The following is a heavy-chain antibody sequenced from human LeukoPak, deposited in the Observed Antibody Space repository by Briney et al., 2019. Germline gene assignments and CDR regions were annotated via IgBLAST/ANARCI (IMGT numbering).Heavy chain of an antibody. D-gene: IGHD2-2*01. CDR2: IYYSGNT. Sequence: KPSETLSLTCAVFGGPINSYYWSWIRQPPGKGLEWIGYIYYSGNTNYNPSFKSRVTISVDTSKNQFSLKLSSVTAADTAIYYCVRQPSATAAFDIWGQGTMVTVSS. CDR3: VRQPSATAAFDI. J-gene: IGHJ3*02. V-gene: IGHV4-59*08. CDR1: GGPINSYY.